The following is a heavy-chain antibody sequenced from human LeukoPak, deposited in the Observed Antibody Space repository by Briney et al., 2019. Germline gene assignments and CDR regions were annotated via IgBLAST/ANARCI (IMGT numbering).Heavy chain of an antibody. Sequence: SETLSLTCTVSGGSISSSSYYWGWIRQPPGKGLEWIGSIYYSGSTYYNPSLKSRVTISVDTSKNQFSLKLSSVTAADTAVYYCARHPWAYNWFDPWGQGTLVTVSS. CDR2: IYYSGST. J-gene: IGHJ5*02. V-gene: IGHV4-39*01. CDR1: GGSISSSSYY. CDR3: ARHPWAYNWFDP. D-gene: IGHD7-27*01.